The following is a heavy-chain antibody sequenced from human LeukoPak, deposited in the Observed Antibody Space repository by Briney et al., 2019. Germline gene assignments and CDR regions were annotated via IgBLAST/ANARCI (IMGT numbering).Heavy chain of an antibody. D-gene: IGHD1-26*01. Sequence: GWSLRLSCAASGFTFSSYWMSWVRQAPGKGLELVANIRHDGREKYYVDSVKGRFTISRDNAKNSLYLQMNSLSAEDTAVYYCARRDSGSYSLPFDHWGRGTLVTVSS. CDR1: GFTFSSYW. J-gene: IGHJ4*02. CDR2: IRHDGREK. CDR3: ARRDSGSYSLPFDH. V-gene: IGHV3-7*05.